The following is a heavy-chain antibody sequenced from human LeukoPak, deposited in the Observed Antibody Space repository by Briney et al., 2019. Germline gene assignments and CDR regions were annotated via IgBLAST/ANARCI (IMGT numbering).Heavy chain of an antibody. CDR3: ALGGNGVDY. V-gene: IGHV4-34*01. J-gene: IGHJ4*02. Sequence: TSSETLSLTCAVYGGSFSGYYWSWIRQPPGKGLEWIGEINHSGSTNYNPSLKSRVIISVDTSKNQFSLKLSSVTAADTAVYYCALGGNGVDYWGQGTLVTVSS. CDR2: INHSGST. D-gene: IGHD4-23*01. CDR1: GGSFSGYY.